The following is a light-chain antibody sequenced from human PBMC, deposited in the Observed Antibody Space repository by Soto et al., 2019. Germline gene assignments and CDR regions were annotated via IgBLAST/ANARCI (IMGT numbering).Light chain of an antibody. V-gene: IGLV2-8*01. CDR1: SSDVGGYNY. CDR2: EVS. J-gene: IGLJ1*01. Sequence: QSALTQPPSASGSPGQSVTISCTGTSSDVGGYNYVSWYQQQPGKAPKLMIYEVSKRPSGVPDRFSGSKSGNTASLTVSGLQAEDEADYYCSSYAGSNHYVFATGTKLTVL. CDR3: SSYAGSNHYV.